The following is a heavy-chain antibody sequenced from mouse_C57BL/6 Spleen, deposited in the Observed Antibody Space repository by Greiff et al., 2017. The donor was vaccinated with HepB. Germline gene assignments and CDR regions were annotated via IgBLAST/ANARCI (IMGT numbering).Heavy chain of an antibody. CDR3: AREKGGAQARVFDY. CDR1: GYAFSSYW. J-gene: IGHJ2*01. Sequence: VQLQQSGAELVKPGASVKISCKASGYAFSSYWMNWVKQRPGKGLEWIGQIYPGDGDTNYNGKFKGKATLTADKSSSTAYMQLSSLTSEDSAVYFCAREKGGAQARVFDYWGQGTTLTVSS. CDR2: IYPGDGDT. D-gene: IGHD3-2*02. V-gene: IGHV1-80*01.